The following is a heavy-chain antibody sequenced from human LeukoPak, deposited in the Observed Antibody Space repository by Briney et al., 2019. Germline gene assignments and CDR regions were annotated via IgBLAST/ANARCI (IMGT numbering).Heavy chain of an antibody. CDR3: ARDLIRGYSYGMGY. Sequence: GGSLRLSCAASGFXFSSYWISWVRQAPGKGLEWVAEIKQDGSEKYYVDSVKGRFTISRDNAKNSLYLQMNSLRAEDTAVYYCARDLIRGYSYGMGYWGQGTLVTVSS. CDR2: IKQDGSEK. V-gene: IGHV3-7*05. CDR1: GFXFSSYW. J-gene: IGHJ4*02. D-gene: IGHD5-18*01.